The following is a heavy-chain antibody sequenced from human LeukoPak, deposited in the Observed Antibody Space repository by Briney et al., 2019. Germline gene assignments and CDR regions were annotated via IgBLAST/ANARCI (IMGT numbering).Heavy chain of an antibody. V-gene: IGHV3-30*02. CDR2: IRYDGSNK. CDR3: ARPVATTGYYTMDV. Sequence: PLGGSLRLSCAASGFTFSSYGMHWVRQAPGKGLEWVAFIRYDGSNKYYADSVKGRFTISRDNSKNTLYLQMNSLRAEDTAVYYCARPVATTGYYTMDVWGQGTTVTVSS. CDR1: GFTFSSYG. D-gene: IGHD4-17*01. J-gene: IGHJ6*02.